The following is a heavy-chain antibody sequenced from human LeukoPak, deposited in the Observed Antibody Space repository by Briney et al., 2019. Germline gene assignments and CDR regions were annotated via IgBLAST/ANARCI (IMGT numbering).Heavy chain of an antibody. Sequence: SETLSLTCTVSGGSISSYYWSWIRLPAAKGLEWIGRIYSSGSTTYSPSLKSRVTMSLDTSKNQFSLKLTSVTAADTAIYYCARDPHPDYGVLDAFDLWGQGTMVTVSS. D-gene: IGHD4-17*01. J-gene: IGHJ3*01. CDR2: IYSSGST. V-gene: IGHV4-4*07. CDR3: ARDPHPDYGVLDAFDL. CDR1: GGSISSYY.